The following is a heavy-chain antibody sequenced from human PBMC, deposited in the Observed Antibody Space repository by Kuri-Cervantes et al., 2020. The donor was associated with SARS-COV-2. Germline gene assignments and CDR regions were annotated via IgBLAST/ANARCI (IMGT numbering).Heavy chain of an antibody. CDR3: ARAAGYCSGGSCYGYYYYGMDV. D-gene: IGHD2-15*01. Sequence: ASVKVSCKASGYTFTGYYMHWVRQAPGQGLEWMGWINPNSGGTNYAQKFQGRVTMTRDTSISTAYMELSRLRSDDTAVYYCARAAGYCSGGSCYGYYYYGMDVWGQGTTVTVSS. J-gene: IGHJ6*02. CDR2: INPNSGGT. V-gene: IGHV1-2*02. CDR1: GYTFTGYY.